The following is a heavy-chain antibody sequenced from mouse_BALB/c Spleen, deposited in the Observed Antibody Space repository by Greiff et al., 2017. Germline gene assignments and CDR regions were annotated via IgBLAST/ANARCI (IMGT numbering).Heavy chain of an antibody. Sequence: EVKLVESGGGLVQPGGSLKLSCAASGFTFSSYGMSWVRQTPDKRLELVATINSNGGSTYYPDSVKGRFTISRDNAKNTLYLQMSSLKSEDTAMYYCARDGIYYGYFDYWGQGTTLTVSS. CDR3: ARDGIYYGYFDY. D-gene: IGHD1-1*01. CDR2: INSNGGST. J-gene: IGHJ2*01. CDR1: GFTFSSYG. V-gene: IGHV5-6-3*01.